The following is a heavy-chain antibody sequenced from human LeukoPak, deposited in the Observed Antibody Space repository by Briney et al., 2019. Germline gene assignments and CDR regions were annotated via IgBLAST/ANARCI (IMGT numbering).Heavy chain of an antibody. CDR2: ISYDGSNK. D-gene: IGHD3-3*01. J-gene: IGHJ5*02. CDR3: AKEFLHYDFWSGFFDP. Sequence: GRSLRLSCAASGFIFSSYGMHWVRQAPGKGLEWVAVISYDGSNKYYADSVKGRFTISRDNSKNTLYLQMNSLRAEDTAVYYCAKEFLHYDFWSGFFDPWGQGTLVTVSS. V-gene: IGHV3-30*18. CDR1: GFIFSSYG.